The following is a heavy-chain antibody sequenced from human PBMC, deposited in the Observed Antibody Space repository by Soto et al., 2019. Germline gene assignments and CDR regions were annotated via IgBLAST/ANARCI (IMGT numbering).Heavy chain of an antibody. Sequence: QVQLQQWGAGLLKPSETLSLTCAVYGGFVSSGSYYWSWIRQPPGKGLEWIGEMSHSGGTHFNPSHKSRVTISVDTSKNQFSLKMSAVTAAATALYYCARVERGTATTVVDAFDIWGPGTMVTVSS. V-gene: IGHV4-34*01. CDR1: GGFVSSGSYY. D-gene: IGHD1-1*01. CDR2: MSHSGGT. CDR3: ARVERGTATTVVDAFDI. J-gene: IGHJ3*02.